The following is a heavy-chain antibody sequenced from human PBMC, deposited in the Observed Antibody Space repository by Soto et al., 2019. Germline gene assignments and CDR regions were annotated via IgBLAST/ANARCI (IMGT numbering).Heavy chain of an antibody. D-gene: IGHD3-3*01. J-gene: IGHJ6*02. Sequence: ASVKVSCKSSGYTFTGYYMHWVRQAPGQGLEWMGWINPNSGGTNYAQKFQGWVTMTRDTSISTAYMELSRLRSDDTAVYYCARESITIFGVVRGNYYSYGMDVWGQGTTVTVS. CDR1: GYTFTGYY. CDR2: INPNSGGT. CDR3: ARESITIFGVVRGNYYSYGMDV. V-gene: IGHV1-2*04.